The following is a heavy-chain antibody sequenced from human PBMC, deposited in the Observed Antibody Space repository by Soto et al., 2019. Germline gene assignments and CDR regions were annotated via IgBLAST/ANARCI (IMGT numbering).Heavy chain of an antibody. D-gene: IGHD4-17*01. V-gene: IGHV1-18*01. Sequence: ASVKVSCKASGYTFTSYGISWVRQAPGQGLEWMGWISAHNGNTNYAQKLQGRVTMTTDTSTSTAYMELRSLRSDDTAVYYCARATGDYVPRYFDYWGQGTLVTVSS. J-gene: IGHJ4*02. CDR1: GYTFTSYG. CDR2: ISAHNGNT. CDR3: ARATGDYVPRYFDY.